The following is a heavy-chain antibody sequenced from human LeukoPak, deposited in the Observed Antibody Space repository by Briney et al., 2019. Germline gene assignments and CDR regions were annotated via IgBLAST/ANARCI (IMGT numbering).Heavy chain of an antibody. CDR2: ISHVGGT. J-gene: IGHJ4*02. CDR3: AKDREYDDSCDYNG. V-gene: IGHV3-23*01. Sequence: GALRLSCAASGFTFSDYAMSWVRQAPEKGLEWVSTISHVGGTYYADSVRGGFTISRDDSKNMVYLQMDSLRAEDTAVYYCAKDREYDDSCDYNGWGQGTLVTVSS. D-gene: IGHD3-22*01. CDR1: GFTFSDYA.